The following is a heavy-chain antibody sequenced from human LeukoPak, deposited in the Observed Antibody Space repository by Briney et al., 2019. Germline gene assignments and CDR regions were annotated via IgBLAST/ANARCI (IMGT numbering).Heavy chain of an antibody. D-gene: IGHD3/OR15-3a*01. J-gene: IGHJ4*02. CDR3: ARSPFRTGYPFDF. CDR1: GRSFSGYY. V-gene: IGHV4-34*01. Sequence: SETLSLTCAIYGRSFSGYYWSWIRQPPGKRLEWIGEINHSGSTNYNPSLKSRVTISVDTSKNQFSLKLSSVTAADTAVYYCARSPFRTGYPFDFWGQGTLVTVSS. CDR2: INHSGST.